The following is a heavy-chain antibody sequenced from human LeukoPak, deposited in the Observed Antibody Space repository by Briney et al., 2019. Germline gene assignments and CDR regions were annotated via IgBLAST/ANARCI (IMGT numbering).Heavy chain of an antibody. CDR2: ISYDGSNK. CDR3: AKYNVAAAGRYFDY. D-gene: IGHD6-13*01. J-gene: IGHJ4*02. CDR1: GFTFSNYG. V-gene: IGHV3-30*18. Sequence: GRSLRLSCAASGFTFSNYGMHWVRQAPGKGLEWVAVISYDGSNKYFADSVKGRFTISRDNSKSTLYLQMHSLRAEDTAVYYCAKYNVAAAGRYFDYWGQGTLVTVSS.